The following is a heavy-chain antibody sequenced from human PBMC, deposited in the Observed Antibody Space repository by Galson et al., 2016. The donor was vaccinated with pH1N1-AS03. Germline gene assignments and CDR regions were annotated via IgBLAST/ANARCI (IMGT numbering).Heavy chain of an antibody. J-gene: IGHJ4*02. D-gene: IGHD6-19*01. V-gene: IGHV3-11*01. CDR2: ISYTGTKM. CDR3: ATASTDRGYTSGWPGVFDH. CDR1: GFTFSDYY. Sequence: SLRLSCAASGFTFSDYYMSWVRQAPGKGLEWVAYISYTGTKMYYAESVKGRFTISRDSAKNSLYLQMNSLRAEDTAVYYCATASTDRGYTSGWPGVFDHWGQGTLVTVSA.